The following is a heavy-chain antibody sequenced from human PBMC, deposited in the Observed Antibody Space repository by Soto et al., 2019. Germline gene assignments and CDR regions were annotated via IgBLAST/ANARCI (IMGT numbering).Heavy chain of an antibody. CDR3: AKDRYLDHDSRGYLFDN. CDR1: GFTFNIYA. CDR2: ISRYGDFT. Sequence: EVQLLESGGDLIQPGGSLRLSCAASGFTFNIYAMTWVRQHPGKGLEWVSAISRYGDFTYYADSVEGRFTISRDNSKNTLYLQMNRQRAEDTAVYYCAKDRYLDHDSRGYLFDNWGQGTLVTVSS. D-gene: IGHD3-22*01. V-gene: IGHV3-23*01. J-gene: IGHJ4*02.